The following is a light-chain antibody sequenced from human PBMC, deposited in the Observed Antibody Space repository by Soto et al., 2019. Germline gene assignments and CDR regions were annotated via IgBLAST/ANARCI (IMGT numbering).Light chain of an antibody. CDR2: EVS. J-gene: IGLJ1*01. Sequence: QSALTQPPSASGSPGQSVTISCTGTSSDVGDYDSVSWYQQHPGKAPKLLIYEVSKRPSGVPDRFSASKSGNTASLTVSGLQAEDEADYYCISYAGSNNPYVFGNGTKLTVL. CDR1: SSDVGDYDS. V-gene: IGLV2-8*01. CDR3: ISYAGSNNPYV.